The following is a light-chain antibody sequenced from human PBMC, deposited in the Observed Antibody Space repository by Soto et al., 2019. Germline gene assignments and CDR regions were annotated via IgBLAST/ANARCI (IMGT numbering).Light chain of an antibody. V-gene: IGKV4-1*01. CDR1: QSVLYSSNNKNY. CDR3: QQYYSPPLT. J-gene: IGKJ4*01. Sequence: DIVMTQSPDSLAVSLGERATINCKSSQSVLYSSNNKNYLAWYQQKPGQPPKLLIYWASTREFGVPDRFSGSGSGKDFTLTISSLQAEDVAVYYCQQYYSPPLTFGGGTKVEIK. CDR2: WAS.